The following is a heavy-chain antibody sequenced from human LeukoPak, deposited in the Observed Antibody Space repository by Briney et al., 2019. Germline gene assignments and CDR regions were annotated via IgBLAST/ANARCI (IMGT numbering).Heavy chain of an antibody. CDR3: ARTLAVAGDNWFDP. CDR1: GYTFTSYD. J-gene: IGHJ5*02. CDR2: MNPNSGNT. D-gene: IGHD6-19*01. V-gene: IGHV1-8*01. Sequence: ASVKVSCKASGYTFTSYDINWVRQATGQGLEWMGWMNPNSGNTGYAQKFQGRVTMTRNTSICTAYMELSSLRSEDTAVYYCARTLAVAGDNWFDPWGQGTLVTVSS.